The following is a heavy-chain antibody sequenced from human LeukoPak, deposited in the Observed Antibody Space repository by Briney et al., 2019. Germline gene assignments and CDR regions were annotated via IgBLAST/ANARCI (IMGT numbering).Heavy chain of an antibody. Sequence: SETLSLTCTVSGGSVSSGSYYWSWIRQPPGKGLEWIGYIYYSGSTNYNPYLKSRVTISVDTSKNQFSLKLSSVTAADTAVYYCAGGGYRDYWGQGTLVTVSS. J-gene: IGHJ4*02. CDR3: AGGGYRDY. CDR2: IYYSGST. V-gene: IGHV4-61*01. CDR1: GGSVSSGSYY. D-gene: IGHD5-18*01.